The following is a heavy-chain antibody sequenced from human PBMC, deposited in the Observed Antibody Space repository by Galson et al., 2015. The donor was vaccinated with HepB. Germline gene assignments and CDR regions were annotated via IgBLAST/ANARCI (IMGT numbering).Heavy chain of an antibody. CDR1: GYTFTNNP. D-gene: IGHD3-3*01. V-gene: IGHV1-3*01. Sequence: SVKVSCKASGYTFTNNPLHWVRQAPGQRLEWMGWINAGNGTTKYSKKFQGRVTITRDTSASTAYMELRSLRSEDTAVYYCARGYDFWSGTAGGYYMDVWGKGTAVIVSS. CDR3: ARGYDFWSGTAGGYYMDV. CDR2: INAGNGTT. J-gene: IGHJ6*03.